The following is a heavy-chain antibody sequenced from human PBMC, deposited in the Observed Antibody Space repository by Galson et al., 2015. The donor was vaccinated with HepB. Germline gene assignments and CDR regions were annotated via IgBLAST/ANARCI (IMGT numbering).Heavy chain of an antibody. CDR1: GYPFTGHF. CDR2: INPRRGDA. J-gene: IGHJ5*02. V-gene: IGHV1-2*02. CDR3: ARESRPPQDNWNREGYNWFDP. D-gene: IGHD1-20*01. Sequence: SVKVSCKASGYPFTGHFIHWVRQAPGQGLEWMGWINPRRGDAKYAQKFQGRVTMTRDTYFYTAYMELTRLTSDDAAVYYCARESRPPQDNWNREGYNWFDPWGQGTLVTVSS.